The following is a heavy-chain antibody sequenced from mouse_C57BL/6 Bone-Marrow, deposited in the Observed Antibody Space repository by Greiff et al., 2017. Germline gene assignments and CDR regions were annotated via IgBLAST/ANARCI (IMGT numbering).Heavy chain of an antibody. Sequence: VQLQQSGAELVRPGASVKLSCKASGYTFTDYYINWVKQRPGQGLEWIARIYPGSGNTYYNEKFKGKATLTAEKSSSTAYMQLSSLTSEDSAVYFCASLKGAMDYWGQGTSVTVSS. J-gene: IGHJ4*01. CDR2: IYPGSGNT. CDR1: GYTFTDYY. CDR3: ASLKGAMDY. V-gene: IGHV1-76*01.